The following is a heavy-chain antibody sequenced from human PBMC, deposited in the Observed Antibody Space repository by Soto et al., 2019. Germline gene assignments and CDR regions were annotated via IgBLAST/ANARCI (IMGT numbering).Heavy chain of an antibody. CDR3: ARGGYCISPSCYNWFGP. V-gene: IGHV3-23*01. Sequence: GGSLRLSCAASVFPFSNYAMSWVRQAPGKGLEWVSGISGSGGTTYYADSVKGRFTVSRDNAKNSLYLQMSSLRVEDTAVYFCARGGYCISPSCYNWFGPWGQGTLVTV. CDR1: VFPFSNYA. CDR2: ISGSGGTT. D-gene: IGHD2-2*01. J-gene: IGHJ5*02.